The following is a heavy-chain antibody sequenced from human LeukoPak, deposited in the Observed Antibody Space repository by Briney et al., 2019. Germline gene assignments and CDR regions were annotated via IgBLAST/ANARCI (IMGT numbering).Heavy chain of an antibody. Sequence: SETLSLTCTVSGGSISSYYWSWIRQPPGKGLEWIGYIYYSGSTNYNPSLKSRVTISEDTSKNQFSLKLTSVTAADTAVYYCARQAHCTSDLCYPFDYWGQGTLVTVSS. J-gene: IGHJ4*02. CDR1: GGSISSYY. CDR3: ARQAHCTSDLCYPFDY. D-gene: IGHD2-8*01. CDR2: IYYSGST. V-gene: IGHV4-59*08.